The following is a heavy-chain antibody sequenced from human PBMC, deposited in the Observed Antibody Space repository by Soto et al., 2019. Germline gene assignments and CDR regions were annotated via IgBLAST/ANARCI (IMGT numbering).Heavy chain of an antibody. V-gene: IGHV3-30*03. CDR3: ASHSSGWYEGNLDY. CDR2: ISSDGSRS. J-gene: IGHJ4*02. CDR1: GFTFSAFG. Sequence: QVQLVESGGGVVQPGRSLRLSCAASGFTFSAFGIHWVRQAPGKGLEWVAVISSDGSRSYYVDSVKGRFTISRDNSKNTLYLQMNSLRAEDTAVYYCASHSSGWYEGNLDYWGQGTPVTVSS. D-gene: IGHD6-19*01.